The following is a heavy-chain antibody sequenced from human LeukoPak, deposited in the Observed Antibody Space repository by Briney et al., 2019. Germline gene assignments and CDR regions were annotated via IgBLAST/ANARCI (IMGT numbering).Heavy chain of an antibody. V-gene: IGHV1-2*02. CDR3: AREGGYSYGYPDY. CDR2: INPNSGGT. Sequence: ASVKVSCKASGYTLTGYYMHWVRQAPGQGLEWMGWINPNSGGTNYAQKFQGRVTMTTDTSTSTAYMELRSLRSDDTAVYYCAREGGYSYGYPDYWGQGTLVTVSS. CDR1: GYTLTGYY. J-gene: IGHJ4*02. D-gene: IGHD5-18*01.